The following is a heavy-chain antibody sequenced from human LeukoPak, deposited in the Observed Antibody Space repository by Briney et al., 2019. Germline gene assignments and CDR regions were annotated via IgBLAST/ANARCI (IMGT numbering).Heavy chain of an antibody. V-gene: IGHV3-48*01. J-gene: IGHJ4*02. CDR1: GFPLSSYS. CDR3: VRVKGTYFDY. Sequence: PGGSLRLSCAASGFPLSSYSMNWVRQAPGKGLEWISYISASGSAIYYVDSVKGRVTVSRDNARNSLFLQVDSPRAEDTAVYYCVRVKGTYFDYWGPGTLVTVSS. CDR2: ISASGSAI. D-gene: IGHD1-1*01.